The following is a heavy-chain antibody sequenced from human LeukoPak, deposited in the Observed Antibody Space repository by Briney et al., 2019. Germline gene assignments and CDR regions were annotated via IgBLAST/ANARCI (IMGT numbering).Heavy chain of an antibody. J-gene: IGHJ6*03. D-gene: IGHD6-13*01. CDR3: ARFDQQLVEGAIAYYDYYYMDV. CDR1: GGSFSGYY. V-gene: IGHV4-34*01. CDR2: INHSGST. Sequence: SETLSLTCAVYGGSFSGYYWSWIRQPPGKGLEWIGEINHSGSTNYNPSLKSRVTISVDTSKNQFSLKLSSVTAADTAVYYCARFDQQLVEGAIAYYDYYYMDVWGKGTTVTVSS.